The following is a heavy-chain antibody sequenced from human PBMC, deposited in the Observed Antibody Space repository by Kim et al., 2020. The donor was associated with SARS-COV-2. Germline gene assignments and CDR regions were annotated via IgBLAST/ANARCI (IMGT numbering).Heavy chain of an antibody. V-gene: IGHV1-3*01. CDR2: ANAGKGDT. CDR1: GYTFTNYA. Sequence: ASVKVSCEASGYTFTNYAIHWVRQAPGQSLEWMGWANAGKGDTKYSQKFQGRVTITWDTSASTAYMELSSLRSEDTAVYYCARDAHYYVSGNYYIFRYFDNWGQGTLVTVSS. D-gene: IGHD3-22*01. J-gene: IGHJ4*02. CDR3: ARDAHYYVSGNYYIFRYFDN.